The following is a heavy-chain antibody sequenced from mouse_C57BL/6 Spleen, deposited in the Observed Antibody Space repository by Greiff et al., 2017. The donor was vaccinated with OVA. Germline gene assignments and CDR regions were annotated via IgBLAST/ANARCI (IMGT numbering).Heavy chain of an antibody. CDR1: GYTFTSYW. CDR2: IDPSDSYT. J-gene: IGHJ2*01. V-gene: IGHV1-69*01. Sequence: VQLQQPGAELVMPGASVKLSCKASGYTFTSYWMHWVKQRPGQGLEWIGEIDPSDSYTNYNQKFKGKSTLTVDKSSSTAYMQLSSLTSEDSAVYDCARLDSYYFGYWGQGTTLTVAS. CDR3: ARLDSYYFGY.